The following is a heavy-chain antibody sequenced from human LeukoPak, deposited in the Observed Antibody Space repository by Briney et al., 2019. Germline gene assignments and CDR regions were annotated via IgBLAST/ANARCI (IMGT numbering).Heavy chain of an antibody. CDR1: GGXFSSGTYY. V-gene: IGHV4-39*01. CDR2: ISYSGRT. Sequence: SETLSLTCTVSGGXFSSGTYYWGWIRQPPGKGLEWIGSISYSGRTYYIPTVQSRVTITVDTSKNQFSLKLSSVTAADTAVYYCARHRESSGYSPFDYWGQGTLVTVS. D-gene: IGHD3-22*01. CDR3: ARHRESSGYSPFDY. J-gene: IGHJ4*02.